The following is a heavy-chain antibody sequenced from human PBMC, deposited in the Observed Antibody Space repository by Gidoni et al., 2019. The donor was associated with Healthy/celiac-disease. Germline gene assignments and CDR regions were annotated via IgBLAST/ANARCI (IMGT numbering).Heavy chain of an antibody. CDR1: GFTFSSYA. CDR2: SSGSGGST. J-gene: IGHJ4*02. Sequence: VQLLESGGGWVQPGGSLRLSCAASGFTFSSYAMSWVRQAPGKGLEWVSASSGSGGSTYYADSVKGRFTISRDNSKNTLYLQMNSLRAEDTAVYYCAKSKSGWYDSVGYWGQGTLVTVSS. V-gene: IGHV3-23*01. CDR3: AKSKSGWYDSVGY. D-gene: IGHD6-19*01.